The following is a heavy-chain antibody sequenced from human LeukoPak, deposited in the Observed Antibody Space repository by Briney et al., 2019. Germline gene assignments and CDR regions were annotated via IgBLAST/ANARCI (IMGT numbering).Heavy chain of an antibody. J-gene: IGHJ4*02. V-gene: IGHV3-43*02. CDR3: ARESESSGWYDY. CDR1: GFMFHDYA. Sequence: GGSLRLSCAAPGFMFHDYAIHWVRQAPGKGLEWVSLISGDGGSTFYADSVKGRFTISRDNSKDSLYLQMNSLRSDDTALYYCARESESSGWYDYWGQGTLVTVSS. D-gene: IGHD6-19*01. CDR2: ISGDGGST.